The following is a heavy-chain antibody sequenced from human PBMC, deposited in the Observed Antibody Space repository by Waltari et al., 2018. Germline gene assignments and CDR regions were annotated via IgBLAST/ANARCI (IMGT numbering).Heavy chain of an antibody. Sequence: QVQLQESGPGLVKPSETLSLTCAVSGYSISSGYYWGWIRQPPGKGLEWIGSIYHSGSTYYNPSLKSRVTISVDTSKNQFSLKLSSVTAADTAVYYCARHKAVAEPTSVDFDYWGQGTLVTVSS. J-gene: IGHJ4*02. CDR3: ARHKAVAEPTSVDFDY. CDR2: IYHSGST. V-gene: IGHV4-38-2*01. CDR1: GYSISSGYY. D-gene: IGHD6-19*01.